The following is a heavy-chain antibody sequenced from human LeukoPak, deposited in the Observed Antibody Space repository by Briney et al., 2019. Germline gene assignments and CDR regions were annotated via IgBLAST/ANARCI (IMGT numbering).Heavy chain of an antibody. J-gene: IGHJ6*04. Sequence: GSLRLSCAASGFTLSSYWMHWVRQAPGKGLVWVSSIYSDGSSRSYADSVKGRFTISRDNAKNSLFLQMNSLRAEDTAVYFCAKSTRAVMAMMDVWGKGTTVTVSS. V-gene: IGHV3-74*01. D-gene: IGHD3-16*01. CDR3: AKSTRAVMAMMDV. CDR2: IYSDGSSR. CDR1: GFTLSSYW.